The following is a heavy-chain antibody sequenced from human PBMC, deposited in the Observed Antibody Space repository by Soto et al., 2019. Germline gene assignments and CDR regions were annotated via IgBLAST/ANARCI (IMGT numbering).Heavy chain of an antibody. CDR3: VRADISGYLHM. CDR2: IRRKVDSDTT. V-gene: IGHV3-72*01. J-gene: IGHJ3*02. Sequence: EVQVVESGGGLVQPGGSLRLSCAASGFIFSDHKMDWVRQSPGEGLEWIGRIRRKVDSDTTEYAASVKGRFIVSRDDSKNSLYLQMHSLKTEDTAVYYCVRADISGYLHMWGQGTLVTVSS. D-gene: IGHD3-22*01. CDR1: GFIFSDHK.